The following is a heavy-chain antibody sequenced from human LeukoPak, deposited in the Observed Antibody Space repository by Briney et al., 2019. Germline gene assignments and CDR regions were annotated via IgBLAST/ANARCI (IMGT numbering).Heavy chain of an antibody. V-gene: IGHV1-18*01. CDR3: ARDGHRRYHYDSSGLEDAFGI. D-gene: IGHD3-22*01. J-gene: IGHJ3*02. CDR2: ISAYNGHT. Sequence: ASVKVSCKASGYTFTNYGISWVRQAPGQGLEWMGWISAYNGHTKYAQKVQGRVTMTRDTSTSTAYMELRSLRSDDTAVYYCARDGHRRYHYDSSGLEDAFGIWGQGTMVTVSS. CDR1: GYTFTNYG.